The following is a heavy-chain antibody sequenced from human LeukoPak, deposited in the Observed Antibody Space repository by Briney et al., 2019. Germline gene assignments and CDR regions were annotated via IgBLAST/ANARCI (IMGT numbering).Heavy chain of an antibody. Sequence: PGGSLRLSCAASGFTFSSYGMHWVRQAPGKGLEWVAVIPYDGSNKYYADSVKGRFTISRDNSKNTLYLQMNSLRAEDTAVYYCARRFQDSGYDLPYCGGDCYSVNWFDPWGQGTLVTVSS. J-gene: IGHJ5*02. D-gene: IGHD2-21*02. V-gene: IGHV3-30*03. CDR2: IPYDGSNK. CDR3: ARRFQDSGYDLPYCGGDCYSVNWFDP. CDR1: GFTFSSYG.